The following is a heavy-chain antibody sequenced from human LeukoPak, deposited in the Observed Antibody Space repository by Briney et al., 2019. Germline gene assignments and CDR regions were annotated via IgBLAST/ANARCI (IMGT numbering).Heavy chain of an antibody. D-gene: IGHD3-22*01. CDR2: ISYDGSNK. J-gene: IGHJ3*02. CDR1: GFTFSSYA. V-gene: IGHV3-30*04. CDR3: AKVGYYYDSSGYYYGPHAFGI. Sequence: LAGGSLRLSCAASGFTFSSYAMHWVRQAPGKGLEWVAVISYDGSNKYYADSVKGRFTISRDNSKNTLYLQMNSLRAEDTAVYYCAKVGYYYDSSGYYYGPHAFGIWGQGTMVTVSS.